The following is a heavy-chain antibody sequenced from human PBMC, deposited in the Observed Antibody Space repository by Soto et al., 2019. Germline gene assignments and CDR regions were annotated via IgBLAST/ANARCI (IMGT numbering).Heavy chain of an antibody. CDR3: AREMAPIR. V-gene: IGHV4-30-4*01. CDR1: CGSIRSGGFY. J-gene: IGHJ4*02. Sequence: SGTPSLTRPFSCGSIRSGGFYWGWIRQPPGKGLEWIGYIYYSGSTYYNPSLKSRVTISVDTSKNQFSLKLSSVTAADTAVYYCAREMAPIRWGQGTRVTVAS. CDR2: IYYSGST.